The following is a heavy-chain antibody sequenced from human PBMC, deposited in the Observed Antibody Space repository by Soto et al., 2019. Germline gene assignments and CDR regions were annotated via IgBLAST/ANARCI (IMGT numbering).Heavy chain of an antibody. J-gene: IGHJ2*01. V-gene: IGHV1-18*04. CDR2: ISAYNGNT. CDR1: GYTFTSYG. Sequence: ASVKVSCKASGYTFTSYGISWVRQAPGQGLEWMGWISAYNGNTNYAQKLQGRVTMTTDTSTSTAYMELRSLRSDDTAVYYCVFYYYDSSGYSYWYFDLWGRGTLVTVSS. CDR3: VFYYYDSSGYSYWYFDL. D-gene: IGHD3-22*01.